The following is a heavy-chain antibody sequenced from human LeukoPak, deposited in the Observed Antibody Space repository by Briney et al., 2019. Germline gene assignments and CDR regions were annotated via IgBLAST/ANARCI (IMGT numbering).Heavy chain of an antibody. J-gene: IGHJ3*02. CDR2: VYYTGSA. CDR1: GGSISSTSYH. D-gene: IGHD6-19*01. Sequence: SETLSLTCTVSGGSISSTSYHWAWIRQPPGKGLEWIATVYYTGSAYYNPSLKSRVTMSVDTSKSQFSLNLSSLTAADTAVYYCARAPPIIAVAGSAFDIWGQGTMVIVSS. CDR3: ARAPPIIAVAGSAFDI. V-gene: IGHV4-39*07.